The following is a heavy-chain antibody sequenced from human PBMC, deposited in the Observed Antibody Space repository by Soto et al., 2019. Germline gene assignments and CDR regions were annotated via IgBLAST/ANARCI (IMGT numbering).Heavy chain of an antibody. V-gene: IGHV1-3*01. J-gene: IGHJ4*02. Sequence: ALVTVACKASGYTYPSYAGRWGRKTPGQRLEWMGWINGDSGNTKYSQKFQGRVTIIRDTSASTAYMELSSLRSEDTAVYYCARGYCSSTTCYFQDYWGQGTLVTVSS. CDR3: ARGYCSSTTCYFQDY. CDR1: GYTYPSYA. CDR2: INGDSGNT. D-gene: IGHD2-2*01.